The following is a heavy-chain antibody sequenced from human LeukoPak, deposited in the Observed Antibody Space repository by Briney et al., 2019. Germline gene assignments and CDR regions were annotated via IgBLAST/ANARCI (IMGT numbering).Heavy chain of an antibody. J-gene: IGHJ3*02. CDR2: INPNSGGT. CDR3: ARWGVVVPAAIKGASDAFDI. CDR1: GYTFTGYY. Sequence: GASVKVSCRASGYTFTGYYMHWVRQAPGQGLEWMGWINPNSGGTNYAQKFQGRVTMTRDTSISTAYMELSRLRSDDTAVYYCARWGVVVPAAIKGASDAFDIWGQGTMVTVSS. D-gene: IGHD2-2*01. V-gene: IGHV1-2*02.